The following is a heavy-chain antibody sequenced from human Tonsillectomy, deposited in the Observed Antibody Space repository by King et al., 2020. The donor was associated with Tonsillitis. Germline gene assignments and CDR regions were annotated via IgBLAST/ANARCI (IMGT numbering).Heavy chain of an antibody. D-gene: IGHD3-3*01. CDR3: ARGSSDYDFWSGYLGDGMDV. Sequence: QLQESGPGLAKPSQTLSLTCTVSGGSISSGGYYWSWIRQHPGKGLEWIGYIYYSGSTYYNPSLKSRVTISVDTSKNQFSLKLSSVTAADTAVYYCARGSSDYDFWSGYLGDGMDVWGQGTTVTVSS. CDR2: IYYSGST. V-gene: IGHV4-31*03. CDR1: GGSISSGGYY. J-gene: IGHJ6*02.